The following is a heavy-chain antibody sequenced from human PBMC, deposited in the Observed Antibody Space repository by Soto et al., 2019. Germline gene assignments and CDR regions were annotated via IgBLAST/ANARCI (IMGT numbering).Heavy chain of an antibody. Sequence: QVQLVESGGGLIHPGRSLALSCAASGFTLENYAMHWVRQTSDQGLEWVAAISNDGNKRYYADSVEGRFTISRDNSKSILYLQMDSLRREDSAVYYCARRGGNYEDPEFPYHFYGLDVWGQGTTVSVSS. D-gene: IGHD4-4*01. CDR3: ARRGGNYEDPEFPYHFYGLDV. CDR1: GFTLENYA. J-gene: IGHJ6*02. V-gene: IGHV3-30*03. CDR2: ISNDGNKR.